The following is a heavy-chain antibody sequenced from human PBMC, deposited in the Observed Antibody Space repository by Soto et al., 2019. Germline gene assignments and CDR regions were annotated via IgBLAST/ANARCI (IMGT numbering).Heavy chain of an antibody. J-gene: IGHJ6*02. Sequence: SETLSLTCTVSGGSISSSSYYWGWIRQPPGKGLEWIGHIYYSGSTNYNPSLKSRVTISVDTSKNQFSLKLSSVTAADTAVYYCARGNFIVVVPAAGNYGMDVWGQGTTVTVSS. CDR1: GGSISSSSYY. V-gene: IGHV4-61*05. CDR3: ARGNFIVVVPAAGNYGMDV. CDR2: IYYSGST. D-gene: IGHD2-2*01.